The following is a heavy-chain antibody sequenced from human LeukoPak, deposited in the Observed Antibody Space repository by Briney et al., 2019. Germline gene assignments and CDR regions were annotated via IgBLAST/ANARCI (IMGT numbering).Heavy chain of an antibody. CDR3: ARTGIAVAGGAEYFQH. Sequence: SLKVSCKASGGTFSSYAISWVRQAPGQGLEWMGRIIPIFGTANYAQKFQGRVTITTDESTSTAYMELSSLRSEDTAVYYCARTGIAVAGGAEYFQHWGQGTLVTVSS. V-gene: IGHV1-69*05. CDR2: IIPIFGTA. CDR1: GGTFSSYA. D-gene: IGHD6-19*01. J-gene: IGHJ1*01.